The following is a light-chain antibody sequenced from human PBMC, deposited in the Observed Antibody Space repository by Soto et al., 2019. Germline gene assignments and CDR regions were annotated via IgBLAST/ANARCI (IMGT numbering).Light chain of an antibody. CDR3: AAWDASLSACV. J-gene: IGLJ1*01. CDR2: YNN. V-gene: IGLV1-47*02. Sequence: QSVLTQPPSASGTAGQVVTISCSGGDSNIGSNSVYWYQHLPRMAPKLLIYYNNQRPSGVPDRFSGSRSGTSASLAIVGLRSEDEAVYHRAAWDASLSACVFGNGTKVTVL. CDR1: DSNIGSNS.